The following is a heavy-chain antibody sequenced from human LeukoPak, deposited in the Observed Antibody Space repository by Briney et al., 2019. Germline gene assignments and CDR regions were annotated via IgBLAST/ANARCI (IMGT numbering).Heavy chain of an antibody. J-gene: IGHJ3*02. CDR2: IYTSGST. CDR1: GGSISSYY. D-gene: IGHD3-16*02. CDR3: ARAPIMITFGGVIPDDAFDI. Sequence: SETLSLTCTVSGGSISSYYFSWIRQPAGKGLEWIGRIYTSGSTNYNPSLKSRVTMSVDTSKNQFSLKLSSVTAADTAVYYCARAPIMITFGGVIPDDAFDIWGQGTMVTVSS. V-gene: IGHV4-4*07.